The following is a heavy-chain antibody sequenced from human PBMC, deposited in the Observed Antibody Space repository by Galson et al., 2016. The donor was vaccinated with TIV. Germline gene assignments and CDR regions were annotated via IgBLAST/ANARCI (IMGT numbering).Heavy chain of an antibody. Sequence: SGFTFGSYTMNWVRQAPGKGLEWVSLIHSIGNSIGNNYIYYADSVKGRFPISRDNAKNTLSLQMDSLRAEDTAVYYCARDNSGYFDLDYWGRGTLVTVSS. CDR1: GFTFGSYT. CDR2: IHSIGNSIGNNYI. J-gene: IGHJ4*02. CDR3: ARDNSGYFDLDY. D-gene: IGHD3-22*01. V-gene: IGHV3-21*01.